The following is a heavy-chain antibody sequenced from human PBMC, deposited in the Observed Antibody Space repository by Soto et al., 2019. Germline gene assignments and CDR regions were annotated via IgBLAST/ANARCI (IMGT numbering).Heavy chain of an antibody. CDR1: GFTFTSSA. J-gene: IGHJ6*02. Sequence: ASVKVSCKASGFTFTSSAMQWVRQARGQRLEWIGWIVVGSGNTNYAQKFQERVTITRDMSTSTAYMELSSLRSEDTAVYYCAAGGYYRYYYYYGMDVWGQGTTVTVSS. CDR2: IVVGSGNT. CDR3: AAGGYYRYYYYYGMDV. D-gene: IGHD3-22*01. V-gene: IGHV1-58*02.